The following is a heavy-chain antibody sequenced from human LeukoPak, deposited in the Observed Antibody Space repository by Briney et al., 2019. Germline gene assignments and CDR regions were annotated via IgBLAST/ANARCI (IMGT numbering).Heavy chain of an antibody. J-gene: IGHJ4*02. D-gene: IGHD6-6*01. CDR1: GFTVSSNY. V-gene: IGHV3-53*01. CDR3: ARGQDSSSSFDY. Sequence: PGGSLRLSCAASGFTVSSNYMSWVRQAPGKGLEWVSVIYSGGSTYYADSVKGRFAISRDNSKNTLYLQMNSLRAEDTAVYYCARGQDSSSSFDYWGQGTLVTVSS. CDR2: IYSGGST.